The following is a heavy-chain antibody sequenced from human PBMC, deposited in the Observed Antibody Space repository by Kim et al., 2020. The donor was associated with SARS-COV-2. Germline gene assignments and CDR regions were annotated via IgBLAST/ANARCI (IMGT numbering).Heavy chain of an antibody. CDR2: ITWNSNDK. J-gene: IGHJ4*02. D-gene: IGHD1-26*01. Sequence: GGSLRLSCAASGFTFSKYAMHWVRQAPGKGLEWVSCITWNSNDKDYADSVKGRFTISRDNAKNSLYLQMDSLRPEDTALYYCAKDSSGSIDYWGQGALVTVS. CDR3: AKDSSGSIDY. CDR1: GFTFSKYA. V-gene: IGHV3-9*01.